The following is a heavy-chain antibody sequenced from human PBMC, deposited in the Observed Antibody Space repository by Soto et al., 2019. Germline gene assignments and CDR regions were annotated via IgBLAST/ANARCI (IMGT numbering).Heavy chain of an antibody. Sequence: QMQLVQSGPEVKKPGTSVKVSCKASGFTFTSSAVLWVRQARGQRLEWIGWIVVGSGNTNYAQKFQERVTITRDMSTSTAYMELSSLRSEDTAVYYCAAVLDIVATANYYGMDVWGQGTTVTVSS. CDR3: AAVLDIVATANYYGMDV. J-gene: IGHJ6*02. D-gene: IGHD5-12*01. CDR2: IVVGSGNT. V-gene: IGHV1-58*01. CDR1: GFTFTSSA.